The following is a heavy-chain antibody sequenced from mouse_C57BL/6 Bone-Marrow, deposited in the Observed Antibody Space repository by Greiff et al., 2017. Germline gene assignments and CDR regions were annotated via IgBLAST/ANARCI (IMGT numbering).Heavy chain of an antibody. D-gene: IGHD2-4*01. CDR2: INPNNGGT. Sequence: EVMLQQSGPELVKPGASVSMSCKASGYTFTDYNMHWVKQSHGKSLEWIGYINPNNGGTSYNQLFKGKATLTVNKSSSTAYMELRSLTSEDSAVYYCARSNDYDDFDYWGQGTTLTVSS. V-gene: IGHV1-22*01. CDR1: GYTFTDYN. CDR3: ARSNDYDDFDY. J-gene: IGHJ2*01.